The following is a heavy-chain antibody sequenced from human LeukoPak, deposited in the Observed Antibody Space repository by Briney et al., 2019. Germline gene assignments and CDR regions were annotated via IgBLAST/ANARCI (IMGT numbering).Heavy chain of an antibody. CDR2: INHSGTT. CDR3: ARGKNYYGSGSYYNAKPRPLNWFDP. J-gene: IGHJ5*02. D-gene: IGHD3-10*01. CDR1: GASFRGYY. V-gene: IGHV4-34*01. Sequence: PSETLSLTCTVNGASFRGYYWTWIRQSPEKGLEWIGEINHSGTTHYNAYLKSRVTISVDMSWNEFSLQLSSVTAADTAVYYCARGKNYYGSGSYYNAKPRPLNWFDPWGQGTLVTVSS.